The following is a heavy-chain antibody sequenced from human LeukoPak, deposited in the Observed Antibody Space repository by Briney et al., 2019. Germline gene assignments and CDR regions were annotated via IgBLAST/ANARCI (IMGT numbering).Heavy chain of an antibody. CDR2: ISGGGGST. CDR1: RVTFSSYA. J-gene: IGHJ1*01. D-gene: IGHD3-22*01. CDR3: TWAYYDSSGYYDRDGEYFHH. V-gene: IGHV3-23*01. Sequence: GGSLRLSCAASRVTFSSYATSWVRHAPGKGLEWVSTISGGGGSTYYTDSVKGRFTISTDNSKKTLYLQMNSLRSDDTAVYYCTWAYYDSSGYYDRDGEYFHHWGEGTLGTVSS.